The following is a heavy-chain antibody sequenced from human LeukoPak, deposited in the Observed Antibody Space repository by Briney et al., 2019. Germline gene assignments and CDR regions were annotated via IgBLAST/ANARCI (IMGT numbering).Heavy chain of an antibody. CDR3: ARADYGDSATFDY. CDR1: GFTFSSYG. CDR2: IWYDGSNK. D-gene: IGHD4-17*01. V-gene: IGHV3-33*01. Sequence: PGGSLRLSCAASGFTFSSYGMHWVPQAPGKGLEWVAVIWYDGSNKYYADSVKGRFTISRDNSKNTLYLQMNSLRAEDTAVYYCARADYGDSATFDYWGQGTLVTVSS. J-gene: IGHJ4*02.